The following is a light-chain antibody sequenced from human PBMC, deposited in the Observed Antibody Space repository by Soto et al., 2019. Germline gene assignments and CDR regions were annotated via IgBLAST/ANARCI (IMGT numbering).Light chain of an antibody. J-gene: IGKJ3*01. CDR3: QQYHNWPFT. CDR2: GAS. Sequence: ERVMTQSPATLSVSPGERATLSCRASQNVRSNLAWYQQKPGQAPRLLIYGASIRATGFPARFRGSGSGTEFTLTISSLQSEDFAVYYCQQYHNWPFTFGPGTKVDIE. CDR1: QNVRSN. V-gene: IGKV3-15*01.